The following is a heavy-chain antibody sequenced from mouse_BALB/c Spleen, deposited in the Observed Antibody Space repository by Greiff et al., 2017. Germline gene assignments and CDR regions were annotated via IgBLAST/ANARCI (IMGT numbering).Heavy chain of an antibody. D-gene: IGHD2-14*01. CDR1: GFTFSSYA. J-gene: IGHJ1*01. CDR2: ISSGGST. CDR3: ARYYRYDGWYFDV. V-gene: IGHV5-6-5*01. Sequence: EVMLVESGGGLVKPGGSLKLSCAASGFTFSSYAMSWVRQTPEKRLEWVASISSGGSTYYPDSVKGRFTISRDNARNILYLQMSSLRSEDTAMYYCARYYRYDGWYFDVWGAGTTVTVSS.